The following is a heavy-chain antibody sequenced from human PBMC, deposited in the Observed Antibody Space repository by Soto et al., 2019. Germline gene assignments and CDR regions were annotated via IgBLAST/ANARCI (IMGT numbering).Heavy chain of an antibody. V-gene: IGHV6-1*01. CDR3: ARRQGIAVAGTNWLDP. Sequence: PSQTLSLTCAISGDSVSSNSAAWNWIRQSPSRGLEWLGRTYYRSKWYNDYAVSVKSRITINPDTSKNQFSLQLNSVTPEDTAVYYCARRQGIAVAGTNWLDPWGQGTMVTVYS. CDR2: TYYRSKWYN. CDR1: GDSVSSNSAA. D-gene: IGHD6-19*01. J-gene: IGHJ5*02.